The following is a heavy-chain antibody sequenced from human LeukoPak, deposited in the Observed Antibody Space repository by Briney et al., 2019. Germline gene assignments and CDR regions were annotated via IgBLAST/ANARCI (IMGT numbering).Heavy chain of an antibody. J-gene: IGHJ6*02. V-gene: IGHV4-31*03. CDR1: GXSISSGVYY. CDR3: ARDPRGYGMDV. CDR2: IYYSGIP. Sequence: SETLSLTCTVSGXSISSGVYYWSWIRQDPGKGLEWIGYIYYSGIPYYNPSLKSRVTISVDTSRDQFSLSLTSVTAADTAVYYCARDPRGYGMDVWGQGTTVTVSS.